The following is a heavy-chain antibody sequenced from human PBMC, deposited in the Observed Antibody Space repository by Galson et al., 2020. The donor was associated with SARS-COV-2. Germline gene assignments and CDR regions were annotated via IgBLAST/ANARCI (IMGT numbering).Heavy chain of an antibody. CDR3: TRDLYIYGMDV. V-gene: IGHV3-21*04. CDR1: GFRFSFFT. Sequence: GSLRLSCAASGFRFSFFTMNWVRQAPGKGLEWVSCISSSGDDTFYADSVKGRFTMSRDNARNSLYLQMNNLRAEDTAIYYCTRDLYIYGMDVWGQGTTVAVSS. J-gene: IGHJ6*02. CDR2: ISSSGDDT. D-gene: IGHD3-16*01.